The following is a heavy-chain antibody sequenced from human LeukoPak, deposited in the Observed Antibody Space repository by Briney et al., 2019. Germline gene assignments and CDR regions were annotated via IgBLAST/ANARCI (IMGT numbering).Heavy chain of an antibody. CDR3: AHIRGRNSGVLVSPFDY. CDR1: GFSLSTSGVG. V-gene: IGHV2-5*02. J-gene: IGHJ4*02. D-gene: IGHD3-10*01. Sequence: SGPTLVKPTQTLMLTCAFSGFSLSTSGVGVGWIRQPPGKALEWLALIYWDDDKRYSPSLKSRATITKDTSKNQVVLTMTNMDPVDTATYYCAHIRGRNSGVLVSPFDYWGQGTLVTVSS. CDR2: IYWDDDK.